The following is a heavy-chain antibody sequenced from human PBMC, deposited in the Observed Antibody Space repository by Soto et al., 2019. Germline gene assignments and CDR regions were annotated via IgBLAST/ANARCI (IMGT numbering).Heavy chain of an antibody. J-gene: IGHJ4*02. D-gene: IGHD3-10*01. Sequence: QVQLVESGGGVVQPGRSLRLSCAASGFTFSRYGMHWVRQAPGKGLEWVAVMSYDENNKYYADSVKGRITISRDNSKNTLYLQMDSLRAEDTAVYYCAKSMVRGVTGLFEYWGQGTLVTVSS. V-gene: IGHV3-30*18. CDR3: AKSMVRGVTGLFEY. CDR1: GFTFSRYG. CDR2: MSYDENNK.